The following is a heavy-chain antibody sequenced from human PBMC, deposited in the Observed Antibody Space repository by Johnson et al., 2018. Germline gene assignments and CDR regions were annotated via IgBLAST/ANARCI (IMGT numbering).Heavy chain of an antibody. D-gene: IGHD6-13*01. CDR1: GFTFSSYG. J-gene: IGHJ2*01. Sequence: QVQLVESGGGVVQPGRSLRLSCAASGFTFSSYGMHWVRQAPGKGLEWVAVIWYEGSNKYYADSVKCLFTISRDNSKNTRYLQMNSLRAEDTAVYYCAREIKAAAYWYWYFDLWGRGTLVTVSS. CDR3: AREIKAAAYWYWYFDL. CDR2: IWYEGSNK. V-gene: IGHV3-33*01.